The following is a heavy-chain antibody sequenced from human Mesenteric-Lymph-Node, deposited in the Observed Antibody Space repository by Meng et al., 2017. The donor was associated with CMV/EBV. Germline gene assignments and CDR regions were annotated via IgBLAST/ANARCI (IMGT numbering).Heavy chain of an antibody. D-gene: IGHD3-10*01. Sequence: SLSTTVVGVCWIRQPPGKALEWLALIYWNDDKRYSPSLKSRLTITKDTSKNQVVLTMTNMDPVDTATYYCAHRQFSYYYGSGPLDYWGQGTLVTVSS. V-gene: IGHV2-5*01. CDR1: SLSTTVVG. J-gene: IGHJ4*02. CDR3: AHRQFSYYYGSGPLDY. CDR2: IYWNDDK.